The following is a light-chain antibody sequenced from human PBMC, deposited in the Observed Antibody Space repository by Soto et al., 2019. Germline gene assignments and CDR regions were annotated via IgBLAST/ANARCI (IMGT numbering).Light chain of an antibody. CDR3: QQHNNWPPWT. V-gene: IGKV3-15*01. CDR1: QSVSSN. J-gene: IGKJ1*01. CDR2: GAS. Sequence: EIVMTQSPATLSVSPGERATLSCRASQSVSSNLAWYQQKPGQAPRLLMYGASTRATGIPDRFSGSGSGTEFTLTISSLQSKDVAVYYCQQHNNWPPWTFGQGTKVEIK.